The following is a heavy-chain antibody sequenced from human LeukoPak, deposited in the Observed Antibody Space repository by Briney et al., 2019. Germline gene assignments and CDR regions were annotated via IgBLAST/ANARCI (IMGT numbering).Heavy chain of an antibody. J-gene: IGHJ3*02. D-gene: IGHD1-26*01. CDR2: IYSGGDT. Sequence: GGSLRLSCAVSGFTVSSNYMSWVRQAPGKGLEWVSVIYSGGDTYYADSVKGRFTISRDNSKNTLYLQMSSLRAEDTAVYYCARDRPSSGSSFDIWGQGTMVTVSS. CDR1: GFTVSSNY. CDR3: ARDRPSSGSSFDI. V-gene: IGHV3-53*01.